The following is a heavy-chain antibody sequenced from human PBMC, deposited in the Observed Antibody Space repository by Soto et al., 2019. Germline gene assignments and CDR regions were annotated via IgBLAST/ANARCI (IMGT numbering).Heavy chain of an antibody. CDR2: ISSSSSYI. V-gene: IGHV3-21*01. J-gene: IGHJ4*02. D-gene: IGHD3-16*02. CDR3: ARETGGPAAIWVGHYVSGSYHNGYFDY. CDR1: GFTFSSYS. Sequence: GGSLRLSCAASGFTFSSYSMNWVRQAPGKGLEWVSSISSSSSYIYYADSVKGRFTISRDNAKNSLYLQMNSLRAEDTAVYYCARETGGPAAIWVGHYVSGSYHNGYFDYWGQGTLVTVSS.